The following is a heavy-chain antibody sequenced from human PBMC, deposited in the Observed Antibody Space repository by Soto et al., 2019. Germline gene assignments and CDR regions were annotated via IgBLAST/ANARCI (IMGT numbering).Heavy chain of an antibody. V-gene: IGHV1-18*01. CDR2: ISAYNGNT. CDR1: GYTFTSYG. D-gene: IGHD3-3*01. Sequence: ASVKVSCKASGYTFTSYGISWVRQAPGQGLEWMGWISAYNGNTKYAQKLQGRVTMTTDTSTSTAFMELRSLRSYDTAVYYCARDLITIFGVVNEGWFDPWGQGTLVTVSS. J-gene: IGHJ5*02. CDR3: ARDLITIFGVVNEGWFDP.